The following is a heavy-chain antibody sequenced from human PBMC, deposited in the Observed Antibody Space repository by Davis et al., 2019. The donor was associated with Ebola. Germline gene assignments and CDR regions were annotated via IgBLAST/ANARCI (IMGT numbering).Heavy chain of an antibody. Sequence: PGGSLRLSCAASGFTFSKYAMTWVRQAPGRGLEWVSAISGSGDSTFYSDSGKGRFTISRDNSKNTLYLQMNSLRAEDTAVYYCAISDYSSPEYWGQGTLVTVSS. J-gene: IGHJ4*02. V-gene: IGHV3-23*01. CDR3: AISDYSSPEY. CDR2: ISGSGDST. D-gene: IGHD4-11*01. CDR1: GFTFSKYA.